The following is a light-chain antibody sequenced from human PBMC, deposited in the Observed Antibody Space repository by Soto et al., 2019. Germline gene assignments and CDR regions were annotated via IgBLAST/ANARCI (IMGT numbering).Light chain of an antibody. J-gene: IGLJ2*01. Sequence: QSALTQPASVSGSPGQSINISCTGTSSDVGGYKFVSWYQQHPVKAPKLMIYEGSKRPSGVSNRFSGSKSGNTASLTISGLQAEDEADYYCCSYAGSSTLVFGGGTKLTVL. CDR2: EGS. CDR1: SSDVGGYKF. CDR3: CSYAGSSTLV. V-gene: IGLV2-23*01.